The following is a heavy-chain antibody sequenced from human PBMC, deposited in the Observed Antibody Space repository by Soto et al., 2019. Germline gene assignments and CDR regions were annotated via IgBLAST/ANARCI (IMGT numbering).Heavy chain of an antibody. CDR3: AREPLTQAHCSGGSCYQNWYFDL. CDR2: IYYSGST. Sequence: SETLSLTCTVSGGSISSGCYYWSWLRQHPGKGLEWIGYIYYSGSTYYNPSLKSRVTISVDTSKNQFSLKLSSVTAADTAVYYCAREPLTQAHCSGGSCYQNWYFDLWGRGTLVTVSS. V-gene: IGHV4-31*03. J-gene: IGHJ2*01. CDR1: GGSISSGCYY. D-gene: IGHD2-15*01.